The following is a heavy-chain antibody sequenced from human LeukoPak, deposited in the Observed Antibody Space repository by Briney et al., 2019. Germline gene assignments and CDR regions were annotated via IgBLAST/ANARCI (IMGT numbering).Heavy chain of an antibody. J-gene: IGHJ3*02. CDR1: GFTFSSYE. Sequence: GGSLRLSCAASGFTFSSYEMNWVRQAPGKGLEWVSYISSSGSTIYYADSVKGRFTISRDNSKNTLYLQMNSLRAEDTAVYYCAKVFPRLTMIDAFDIWGQGTMVTVSS. CDR2: ISSSGSTI. V-gene: IGHV3-48*03. D-gene: IGHD3-22*01. CDR3: AKVFPRLTMIDAFDI.